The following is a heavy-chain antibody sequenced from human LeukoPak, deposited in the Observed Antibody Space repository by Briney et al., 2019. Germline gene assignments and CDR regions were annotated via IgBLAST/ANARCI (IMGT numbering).Heavy chain of an antibody. J-gene: IGHJ4*02. D-gene: IGHD5-18*01. CDR1: GYNFTTYW. V-gene: IGHV5-51*01. Sequence: GESLKTSCKGSGYNFTTYWIGWVRQMPGKGLEWMGIIYPANSDTRYSPSFQGQVTISADKSIRTAYLQWSSLKASDTAIYYCARGGYSYGPFDYWGQGTLVTVSS. CDR3: ARGGYSYGPFDY. CDR2: IYPANSDT.